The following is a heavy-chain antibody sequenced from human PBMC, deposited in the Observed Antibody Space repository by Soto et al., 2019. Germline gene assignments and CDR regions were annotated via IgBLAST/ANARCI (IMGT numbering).Heavy chain of an antibody. CDR3: ASSGYDILTGYYDAFDI. V-gene: IGHV3-7*01. Sequence: EVQLVESGGGLVQPGGSLRLSCAASGFTFSSYWMSWVRQAPGKGLEWVTNIKQDGSEKYYVDSVKGRFTISRDNAKNSLYLQMNSLRAEDTAVYYCASSGYDILTGYYDAFDIWGQGTMVTVSS. J-gene: IGHJ3*02. CDR2: IKQDGSEK. CDR1: GFTFSSYW. D-gene: IGHD3-9*01.